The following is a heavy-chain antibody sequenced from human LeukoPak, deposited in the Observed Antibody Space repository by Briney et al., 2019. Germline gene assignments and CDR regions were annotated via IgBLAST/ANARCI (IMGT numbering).Heavy chain of an antibody. Sequence: GGSLRLSCAASGFTFSSYAMSWVRQAPGKGLEWVSAISGSGGSTYYADSVKGRFTISRDNAKNSLYLQMNSLRAEDTAVYYCARDRNLAPFDYWGQGTLVTVSS. CDR3: ARDRNLAPFDY. V-gene: IGHV3-23*01. J-gene: IGHJ4*02. CDR2: ISGSGGST. CDR1: GFTFSSYA.